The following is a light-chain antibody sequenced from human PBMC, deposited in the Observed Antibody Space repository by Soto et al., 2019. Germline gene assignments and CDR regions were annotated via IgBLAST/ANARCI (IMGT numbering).Light chain of an antibody. CDR3: QQSYSTPQT. CDR2: AAS. V-gene: IGKV1-39*01. Sequence: DIQMTQSPSSLSAYVGDRVTITCRASQSISSYLNWYQQKPGKAPKLLIYAASSLQSGVPSRFSGSGSGTDFTITISSLQPEDFATYYWQQSYSTPQTFGQGTKVEIK. J-gene: IGKJ1*01. CDR1: QSISSY.